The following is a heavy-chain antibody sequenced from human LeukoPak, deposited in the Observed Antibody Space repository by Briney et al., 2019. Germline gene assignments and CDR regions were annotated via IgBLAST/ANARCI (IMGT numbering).Heavy chain of an antibody. CDR1: GGSIRSSSYY. Sequence: MPSETLSLTCAVSGGSIRSSSYYWGWFRQPPGKGLEWIGNIYYSGSTYYNPSLKSRVTMSVDTSKNQFSLKLTSVTASDTAVYYCARPTTFTNSDYNYMDVWGKGTTVTVSS. CDR3: ARPTTFTNSDYNYMDV. V-gene: IGHV4-39*01. D-gene: IGHD3-16*01. CDR2: IYYSGST. J-gene: IGHJ6*03.